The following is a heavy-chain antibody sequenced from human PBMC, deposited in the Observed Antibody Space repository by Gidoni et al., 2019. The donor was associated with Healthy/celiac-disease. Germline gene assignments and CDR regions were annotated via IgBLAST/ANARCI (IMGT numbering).Heavy chain of an antibody. CDR2: SYYSGST. V-gene: IGHV4-30-4*07. CDR1: GGSISSGGYS. J-gene: IGHJ4*02. CDR3: ARGGMTTPLGRIDY. Sequence: QVQLQESGPGLVKPSQTLSLTCAVSGGSISSGGYSWSWIRQPPGKGLEWIGYSYYSGSTYYNPSLKSRVTISVDTSKNQFSLKLSSGTAADTAVYYCARGGMTTPLGRIDYWGQGTLVTVSS.